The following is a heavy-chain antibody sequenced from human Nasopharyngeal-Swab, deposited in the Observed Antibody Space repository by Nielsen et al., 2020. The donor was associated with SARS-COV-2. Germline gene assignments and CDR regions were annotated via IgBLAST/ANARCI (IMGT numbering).Heavy chain of an antibody. D-gene: IGHD1-1*01. CDR2: IWYDGSNK. Sequence: GESLKISCAASGFTFSSYGMHWVRQAPGKGLEWVAVIWYDGSNKYYADSVKGRFTISRDNSKNTLYLQMNSLRAGDTAVYYCARASSSNDGAFDIWGQGTMVTVSS. J-gene: IGHJ3*02. CDR3: ARASSSNDGAFDI. CDR1: GFTFSSYG. V-gene: IGHV3-33*01.